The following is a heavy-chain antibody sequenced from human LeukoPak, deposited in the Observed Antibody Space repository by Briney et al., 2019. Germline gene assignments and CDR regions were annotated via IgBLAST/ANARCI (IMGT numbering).Heavy chain of an antibody. CDR3: ARDRGIVVVPAAPGRAFDI. J-gene: IGHJ3*02. Sequence: GASVKVSCKASGYTFTNYDINWVRQATGQGLEWMGWVNPNSGNTGYAQKFQGRVTMTRNTSISTAYMELSSLRSEDTAVYYCARDRGIVVVPAAPGRAFDIWGQGTMVTVSS. CDR1: GYTFTNYD. V-gene: IGHV1-8*01. D-gene: IGHD2-2*01. CDR2: VNPNSGNT.